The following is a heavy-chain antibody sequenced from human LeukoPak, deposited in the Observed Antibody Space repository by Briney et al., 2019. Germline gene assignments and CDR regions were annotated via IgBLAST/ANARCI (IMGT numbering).Heavy chain of an antibody. J-gene: IGHJ4*02. CDR3: AAYYYEYSCSPTDY. Sequence: PGGSLRLSCAASGLTFSNAWMSCVRQAPGKGLEWVGRIKSKTDGGTTDYAAPVKGRFTISRDDSKNTLYLQMNSLKTEDTAVYYCAAYYYEYSCSPTDYWGQGSLVTVSS. CDR1: GLTFSNAW. V-gene: IGHV3-15*01. CDR2: IKSKTDGGTT. D-gene: IGHD6-6*01.